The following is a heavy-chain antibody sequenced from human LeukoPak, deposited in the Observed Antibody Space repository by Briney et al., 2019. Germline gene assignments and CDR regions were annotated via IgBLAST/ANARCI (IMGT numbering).Heavy chain of an antibody. Sequence: PEGSLRLSCAASGFTFSSYAMHWVRQAPGKGLEWVAVISYDGSNKYYADSVKGRFTISRDNSKNTLYLQMNSLRAEDTAVYYCARELLGIEDYWGQGTLVTVSS. D-gene: IGHD7-27*01. CDR1: GFTFSSYA. CDR2: ISYDGSNK. V-gene: IGHV3-30-3*01. J-gene: IGHJ4*02. CDR3: ARELLGIEDY.